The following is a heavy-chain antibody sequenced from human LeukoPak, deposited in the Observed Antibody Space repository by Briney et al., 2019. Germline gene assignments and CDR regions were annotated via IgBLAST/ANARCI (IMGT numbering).Heavy chain of an antibody. J-gene: IGHJ4*02. D-gene: IGHD3-16*01. Sequence: GGSLRLSCAASGFTFSSYSMMWVRQAPGKGLEWLSYISSGSNDIYYADSVEGRFSISRDNAKNSLYLQMISLRAEDTAVYYCARGFLYEFTTLYGGGHYFDYWGQGILVTVSS. V-gene: IGHV3-48*01. CDR1: GFTFSSYS. CDR3: ARGFLYEFTTLYGGGHYFDY. CDR2: ISSGSNDI.